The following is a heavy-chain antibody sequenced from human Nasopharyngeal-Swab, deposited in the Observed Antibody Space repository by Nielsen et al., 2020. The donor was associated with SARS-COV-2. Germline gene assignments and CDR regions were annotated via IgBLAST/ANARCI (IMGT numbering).Heavy chain of an antibody. J-gene: IGHJ3*02. CDR1: GGSISTHY. D-gene: IGHD1-26*01. V-gene: IGHV4-59*11. CDR2: IHYSGTT. Sequence: SETLSLTCTVSGGSISTHYWSWIRQFPGKGLEWIGYIHYSGTTNYNASLRSRLTISVDTSRNQFSLKLRSVTAADTAVYYCARFLWEREDTFDIWGQGTVVTVSS. CDR3: ARFLWEREDTFDI.